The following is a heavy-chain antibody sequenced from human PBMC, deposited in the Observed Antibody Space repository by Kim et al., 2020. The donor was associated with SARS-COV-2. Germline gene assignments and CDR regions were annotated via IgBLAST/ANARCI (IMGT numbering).Heavy chain of an antibody. J-gene: IGHJ6*02. CDR3: ARKGYGSGPGSGMDV. CDR2: INRSGST. Sequence: SETLSLTCAVYAGSFSGYYWSWIRQPPGKGLEWIGEINRSGSTKYNPALKSRVTISVDTSKNQFSLNLSSVTAADTAVYYCARKGYGSGPGSGMDVWGQGTTVTVSS. CDR1: AGSFSGYY. V-gene: IGHV4-34*01. D-gene: IGHD3-10*01.